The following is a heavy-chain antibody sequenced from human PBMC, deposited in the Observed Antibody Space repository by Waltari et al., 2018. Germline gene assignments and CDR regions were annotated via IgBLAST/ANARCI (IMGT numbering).Heavy chain of an antibody. CDR1: GFTFSSYS. CDR2: ISGSRIDI. CDR3: ARDIGAVAGYYYYGMDV. J-gene: IGHJ6*02. D-gene: IGHD6-19*01. V-gene: IGHV3-21*01. Sequence: EVQVVESGGGLVKPGGSLRLSCAASGFTFSSYSMNWVRQAPGKGLDWVSSISGSRIDIYYVDSVKGRFTISRDNAKNSLYLQMNSLRAEDTAVYYCARDIGAVAGYYYYGMDVGGQGTTVTVSS.